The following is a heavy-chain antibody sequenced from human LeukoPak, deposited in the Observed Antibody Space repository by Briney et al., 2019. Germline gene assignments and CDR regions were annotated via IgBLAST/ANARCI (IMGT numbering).Heavy chain of an antibody. CDR3: AKPSGSSWLYYYYYYMDV. Sequence: GGSLRLSCAASGFTFSSYGMHWVRQAPGKGLEWVAFIRYDGSNKYYADSVKGRFTISRDNFKNTLYLQMNSLRAEDTAVYYCAKPSGSSWLYYYYYYMDVWGKGTTVTISS. D-gene: IGHD6-13*01. CDR1: GFTFSSYG. CDR2: IRYDGSNK. V-gene: IGHV3-30*02. J-gene: IGHJ6*03.